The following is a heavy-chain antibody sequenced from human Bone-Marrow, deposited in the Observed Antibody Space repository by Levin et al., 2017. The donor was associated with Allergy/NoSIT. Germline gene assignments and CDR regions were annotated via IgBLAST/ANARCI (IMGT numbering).Heavy chain of an antibody. CDR3: AREGGYYFDY. D-gene: IGHD5-12*01. CDR2: ISYDRSEK. CDR1: GFTFGSYP. Sequence: GESLKISCAASGFTFGSYPMHWVRQAPGKRLEWVAGISYDRSEKYYTDSVKGRFTITRDNSKHTLYLQMNSLRPEDTAVFYCAREGGYYFDYWGQGTLVTVSS. V-gene: IGHV3-30-3*01. J-gene: IGHJ4*02.